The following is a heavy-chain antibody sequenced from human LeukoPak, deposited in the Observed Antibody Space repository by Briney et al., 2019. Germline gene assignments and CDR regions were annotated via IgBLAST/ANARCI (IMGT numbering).Heavy chain of an antibody. CDR1: GYTFTSYG. CDR2: INPSGGST. CDR3: ARDPAGGFDY. J-gene: IGHJ4*02. Sequence: GASVKVSCKASGYTFTSYGISWVRQAPGQGLEWMGIINPSGGSTSYAQKFQGRVTMTRDTSTSTVYMELSSLRSEDTAVDYCARDPAGGFDYWGQGTLVTVSS. D-gene: IGHD3-16*01. V-gene: IGHV1-46*01.